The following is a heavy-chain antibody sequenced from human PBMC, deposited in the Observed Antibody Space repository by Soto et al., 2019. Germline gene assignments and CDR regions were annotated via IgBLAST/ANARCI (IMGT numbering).Heavy chain of an antibody. Sequence: SVKVSCKASGGTFSSYTISWVRQAPGQGLEWMGRIIPILGIANYAQKFQGRVTITADKSTSTAYMELSSLRSEDTAVYYCARDEDIVVVPAIRAFDIWGQGTMVTVS. D-gene: IGHD2-2*01. J-gene: IGHJ3*02. V-gene: IGHV1-69*04. CDR3: ARDEDIVVVPAIRAFDI. CDR2: IIPILGIA. CDR1: GGTFSSYT.